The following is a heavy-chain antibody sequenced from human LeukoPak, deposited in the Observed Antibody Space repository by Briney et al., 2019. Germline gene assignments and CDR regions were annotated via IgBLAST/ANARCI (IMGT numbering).Heavy chain of an antibody. CDR1: GYSISSGYY. J-gene: IGHJ4*02. CDR2: IYHTGST. CDR3: ARDRH. V-gene: IGHV4-38-2*02. Sequence: SETLSLTCTVSGYSISSGYYWGWIRQPPGKGLEWIVNIYHTGSTYYNPSLKSRVTISVDTSKNQFSLKLSSVTAADTAVYYCARDRHWGQGTLVTVSS.